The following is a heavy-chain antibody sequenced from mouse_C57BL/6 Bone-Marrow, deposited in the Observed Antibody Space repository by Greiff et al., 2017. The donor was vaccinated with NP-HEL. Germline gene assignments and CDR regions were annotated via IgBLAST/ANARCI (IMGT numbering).Heavy chain of an antibody. CDR1: GFTFSSYG. CDR2: ISSGGSYT. CDR3: RRYYDYDRVDY. Sequence: EVQVVESGGDLVKPGGSLKLSCAASGFTFSSYGMSWVRQTPDKRLEWVATISSGGSYTYYPDSVKGRFTISRDNAKNTLYLQMSSLKSEDTAMYYCRRYYDYDRVDYWGQGTTLTVSS. J-gene: IGHJ2*01. D-gene: IGHD2-4*01. V-gene: IGHV5-6*01.